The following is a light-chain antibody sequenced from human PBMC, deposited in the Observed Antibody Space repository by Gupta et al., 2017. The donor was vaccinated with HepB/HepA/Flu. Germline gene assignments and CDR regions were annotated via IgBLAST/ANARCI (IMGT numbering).Light chain of an antibody. CDR2: RNN. CDR1: SSNIGAGYD. CDR3: QSYDRSRSGPGL. J-gene: IGLJ2*01. Sequence: QSVLTQPPSVSGAPGPRVTISCTGSSSNIGAGYDVHWYQQFPGIAPKLLIYRNNNRPSGGPDRFSGSKSGTSASLTITGLQAEEEADYYCQSYDRSRSGPGLFGGGTKLTVL. V-gene: IGLV1-40*01.